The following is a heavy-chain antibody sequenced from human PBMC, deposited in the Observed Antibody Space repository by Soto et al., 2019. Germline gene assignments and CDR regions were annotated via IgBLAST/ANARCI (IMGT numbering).Heavy chain of an antibody. Sequence: SETLSLTCTVSGGSISSGGYYWSWIRQHPGKGLEWIGYIYYSGSTYYNPSLKGRVTISVDTSKNQFSLKLSSVTAADTAVYYCARGYCSGGSCYYYFDYWGQGTLVTVSS. CDR2: IYYSGST. D-gene: IGHD2-15*01. CDR3: ARGYCSGGSCYYYFDY. CDR1: GGSISSGGYY. V-gene: IGHV4-31*03. J-gene: IGHJ4*02.